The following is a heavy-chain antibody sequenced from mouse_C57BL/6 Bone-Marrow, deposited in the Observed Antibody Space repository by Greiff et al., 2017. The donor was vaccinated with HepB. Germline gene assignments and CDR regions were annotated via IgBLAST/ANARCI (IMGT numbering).Heavy chain of an antibody. J-gene: IGHJ2*01. V-gene: IGHV5-17*01. D-gene: IGHD2-2*01. CDR3: ARDLIYYGFDY. CDR1: GFTFSDYG. Sequence: EVKLVESGAGLVKPGGSLKLSCAASGFTFSDYGMHWVRQAPEKGLEWVAYISSGSSTIYYADTVKGRFTISRDNAKSTLFLHMTSLRSEDTAMYYCARDLIYYGFDYWGQGTTLTVSS. CDR2: ISSGSSTI.